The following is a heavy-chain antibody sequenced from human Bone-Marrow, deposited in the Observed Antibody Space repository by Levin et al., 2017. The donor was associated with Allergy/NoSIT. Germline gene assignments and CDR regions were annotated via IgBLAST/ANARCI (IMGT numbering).Heavy chain of an antibody. V-gene: IGHV3-21*01. D-gene: IGHD3-10*01. CDR2: ISSSSSHI. J-gene: IGHJ6*03. CDR1: GFSFSRFS. CDR3: ASEYYYGSGSYDTDYFYYMDV. Sequence: GESLKISCVASGFSFSRFSLDWVRQAPGKGLEWVSSISSSSSHIYYSDSVKGRFTISRDNAKNSLYLQMNSLRVEDTAVYYCASEYYYGSGSYDTDYFYYMDVWGKGTTVTVSS.